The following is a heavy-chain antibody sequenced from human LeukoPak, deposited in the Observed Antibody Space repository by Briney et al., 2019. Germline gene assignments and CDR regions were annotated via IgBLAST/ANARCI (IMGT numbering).Heavy chain of an antibody. CDR3: ARGRLRDGYGY. CDR2: ISPSGGST. V-gene: IGHV1-46*01. CDR1: GYTFTSNY. D-gene: IGHD3-22*01. Sequence: ASVKVSCKAFGYTFTSNYMHWVRQAPGQGPEWMGVISPSGGSTTYTQKFQGRVTLTRDMSTSTDYLELSSLRSEDTAVYYCARGRLRDGYGYWGQGTLVTVSS. J-gene: IGHJ4*02.